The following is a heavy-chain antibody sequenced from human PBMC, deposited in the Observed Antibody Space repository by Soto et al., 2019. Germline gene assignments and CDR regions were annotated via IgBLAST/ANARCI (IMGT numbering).Heavy chain of an antibody. CDR3: GRALAGGNDAGDM. Sequence: ESGGGVVQPGKSLRLSCSASGFSFGGFGMHWVRQAPGKGLEWVALIWYDGSKKYYADSVKGRFTISRDNSRKTVYLEMTSLRGEDKAVYYCGRALAGGNDAGDMWGQGTNVTVSP. D-gene: IGHD2-2*01. V-gene: IGHV3-33*01. CDR1: GFSFGGFG. CDR2: IWYDGSKK. J-gene: IGHJ3*02.